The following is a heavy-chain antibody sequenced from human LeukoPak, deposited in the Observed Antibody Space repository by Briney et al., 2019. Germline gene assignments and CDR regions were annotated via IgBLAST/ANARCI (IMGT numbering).Heavy chain of an antibody. CDR2: FHQSVST. V-gene: IGHV4-4*02. J-gene: IGHJ4*02. CDR3: ACTRGWSGPSE. CDR1: GDSISSDKW. D-gene: IGHD6-19*01. Sequence: KPSETLSLTCAVSGDSISSDKWWSWVRQPPGKGLEYIGEFHQSVSTNYNPSLKSRLTISIDNSKNQFSLKLSSVTAADTAVYYWACTRGWSGPSEWGQGTLVTVSS.